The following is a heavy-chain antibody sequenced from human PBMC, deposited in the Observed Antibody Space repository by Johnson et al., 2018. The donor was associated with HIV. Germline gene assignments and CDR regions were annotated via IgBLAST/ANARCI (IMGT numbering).Heavy chain of an antibody. CDR1: DSASVVLL. CDR3: ARDLIQLWPGGAFDI. V-gene: IGHV3-30*04. CDR2: LSYGG. J-gene: IGHJ3*02. Sequence: QVQLVESGGGVVQPGRSLRLPFQPLDSASVVLLCTGSARLQARGCIAWHLSYGGITISRDNSKNTLYLQMNSLRAEDTAVYYCARDLIQLWPGGAFDIWGQGTMVTVSS. D-gene: IGHD5-18*01.